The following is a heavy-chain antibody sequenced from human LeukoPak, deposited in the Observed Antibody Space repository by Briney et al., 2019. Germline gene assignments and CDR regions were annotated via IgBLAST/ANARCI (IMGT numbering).Heavy chain of an antibody. Sequence: GGSLRLSCAASGFTFSSYGMHWVRQAPGKGLEWVAVISYDGSNKYYADSVKGRFTISRDNSKNTLYLQMNSLRAEDTAVYYCSRYYSYDAFDIWGQGTMVTVSS. V-gene: IGHV3-30*03. CDR1: GFTFSSYG. CDR2: ISYDGSNK. D-gene: IGHD3-22*01. CDR3: SRYYSYDAFDI. J-gene: IGHJ3*02.